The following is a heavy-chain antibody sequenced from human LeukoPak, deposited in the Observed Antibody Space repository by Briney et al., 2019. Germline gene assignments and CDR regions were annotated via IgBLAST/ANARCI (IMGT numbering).Heavy chain of an antibody. CDR3: ARGLRFGIAVNWFDP. CDR2: IYYSGST. J-gene: IGHJ5*02. V-gene: IGHV4-39*01. Sequence: SETLSLTCTVSGGSISSSSYYLGWIRQPPGKGLEWIGSIYYSGSTYYNPSLKSRVTISVDTSKNQFSLKLSSVAAADTAVYYCARGLRFGIAVNWFDPWGQGTLVTVSS. CDR1: GGSISSSSYY. D-gene: IGHD6-19*01.